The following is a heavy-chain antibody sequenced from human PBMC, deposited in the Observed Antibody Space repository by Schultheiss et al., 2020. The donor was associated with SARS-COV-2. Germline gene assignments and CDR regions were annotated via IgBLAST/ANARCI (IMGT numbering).Heavy chain of an antibody. CDR1: GFIFSSYA. CDR2: ISSSSSYT. D-gene: IGHD1-14*01. CDR3: ARDLRGTEPGNY. J-gene: IGHJ4*02. Sequence: GGSLRLSCAASGFIFSSYALHWVRQAPGRGLEWVSYISSSSSYTNYADSVKGRFTISRDNAKNSLYLQMNSLRAEDTAVYYCARDLRGTEPGNYWGQGTLVTVSS. V-gene: IGHV3-21*05.